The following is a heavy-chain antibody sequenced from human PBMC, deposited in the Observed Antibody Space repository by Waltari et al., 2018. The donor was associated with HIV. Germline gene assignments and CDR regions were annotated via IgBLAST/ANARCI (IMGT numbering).Heavy chain of an antibody. CDR3: ARGRYYNGSPLPLDQ. D-gene: IGHD3-22*01. CDR1: GGSLSNYY. J-gene: IGHJ4*02. CDR2: INYSGST. Sequence: QVQLQQWGAGLLKASETLSLTGAVSGGSLSNYYWSWIRQPPGKGLEWIGVINYSGSTNCDPPLTSRVTLSVGTSKEQFSLILTSVTAADTAVYYCARGRYYNGSPLPLDQWGQGTLVTVSS. V-gene: IGHV4-34*01.